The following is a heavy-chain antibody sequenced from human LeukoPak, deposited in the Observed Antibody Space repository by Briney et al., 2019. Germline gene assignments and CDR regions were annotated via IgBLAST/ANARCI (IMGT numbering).Heavy chain of an antibody. D-gene: IGHD4-23*01. J-gene: IGHJ4*02. CDR1: GGSLTSGSYY. V-gene: IGHV4-61*02. CDR2: ISTSGST. Sequence: SETLSLTCAVSGGSLTSGSYYWSWIRQPAGKGLEWIGRISTSGSTNSNPSLKSRATISTDTSKNQFSLNLNSVTAADTAVYYCARERRLRWSLYYFDYWGQGTLVTVSS. CDR3: ARERRLRWSLYYFDY.